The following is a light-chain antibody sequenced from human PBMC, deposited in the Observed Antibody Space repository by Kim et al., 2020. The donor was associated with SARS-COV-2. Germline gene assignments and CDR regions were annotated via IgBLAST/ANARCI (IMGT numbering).Light chain of an antibody. CDR3: SSYAGSSPYV. Sequence: GQSITISCTGTSSDVGSYDHVSWYQHPPGKAPKLMIYDVSKRPSGVSNRFSGSTSGNTASLTISGLQAEDEADYYCSSYAGSSPYVFGTGTKVTVL. CDR1: SSDVGSYDH. J-gene: IGLJ1*01. V-gene: IGLV2-14*03. CDR2: DVS.